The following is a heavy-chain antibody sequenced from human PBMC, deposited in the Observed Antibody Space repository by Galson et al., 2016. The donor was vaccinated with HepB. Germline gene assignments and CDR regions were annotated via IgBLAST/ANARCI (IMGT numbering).Heavy chain of an antibody. V-gene: IGHV4-39*01. Sequence: ATRSLTCTVSVGSISSTSYYWGQIRQPPVKGVEWIGSIYSSRSTYFYPSLRSRVTISVDTSKTQFSLKLSSVTATDTAVYYCARQGGGEGVVLDYWGQGTLVTFSS. CDR2: IYSSRST. D-gene: IGHD3-10*01. J-gene: IGHJ4*02. CDR3: ARQGGGEGVVLDY. CDR1: VGSISSTSYY.